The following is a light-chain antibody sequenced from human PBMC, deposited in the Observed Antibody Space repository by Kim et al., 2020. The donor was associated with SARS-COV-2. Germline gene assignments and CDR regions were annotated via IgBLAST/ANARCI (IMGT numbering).Light chain of an antibody. CDR3: QQYYTTLQT. CDR1: QGISNS. Sequence: DIQMTQSPSSLSASVGDRVTITCRASQGISNSLAWYQQKPGKAPKLLLYAASRLESGVPSRFSGSGSGTDYTLTISTLQPEDFAAYHCQQYYTTLQTFGQGTKVDIK. V-gene: IGKV1-NL1*01. J-gene: IGKJ1*01. CDR2: AAS.